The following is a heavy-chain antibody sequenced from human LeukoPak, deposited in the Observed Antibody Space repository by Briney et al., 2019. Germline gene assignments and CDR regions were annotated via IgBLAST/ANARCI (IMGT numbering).Heavy chain of an antibody. Sequence: ASVNVSSTTSGYTFINYHINWVRQAPRQGPGWMGWMNPYSGDRGYAQKFQGRVSITSDTSISTAYMDLSSLRSDDTAVYFCARTTSFTASGYDYWGQGTLVTVSS. D-gene: IGHD6-25*01. CDR1: GYTFINYH. CDR3: ARTTSFTASGYDY. CDR2: MNPYSGDR. V-gene: IGHV1-8*03. J-gene: IGHJ4*02.